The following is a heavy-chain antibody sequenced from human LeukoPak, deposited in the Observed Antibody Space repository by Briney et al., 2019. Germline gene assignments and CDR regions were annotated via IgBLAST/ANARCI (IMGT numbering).Heavy chain of an antibody. Sequence: PSQTLSLTCTVSGGSISSGSYYWSWIRQPPGRGLEWIGYIYYSGSTNYNPSLKSRVTISVDTSKNQFSLKLSSVTAADSAVYYCARGLWSGYSIDYWGQGTLVTVSS. J-gene: IGHJ4*02. D-gene: IGHD3-3*01. CDR2: IYYSGST. V-gene: IGHV4-61*01. CDR3: ARGLWSGYSIDY. CDR1: GGSISSGSYY.